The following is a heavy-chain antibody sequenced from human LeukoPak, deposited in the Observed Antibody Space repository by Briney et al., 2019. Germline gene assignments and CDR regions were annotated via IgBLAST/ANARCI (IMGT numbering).Heavy chain of an antibody. CDR1: GFTVSSNY. D-gene: IGHD6-19*01. CDR3: ARETALAGRFDY. V-gene: IGHV3-66*01. J-gene: IGHJ4*02. CDR2: IYSGGST. Sequence: GGSLRLSCAASGFTVSSNYMSWVRQAPGKGLEWVSVIYSGGSTYYADSVKGRFTISRDNSKNTLYLQMNSLRAEDTAVYYCARETALAGRFDYWGQGTLVTVSS.